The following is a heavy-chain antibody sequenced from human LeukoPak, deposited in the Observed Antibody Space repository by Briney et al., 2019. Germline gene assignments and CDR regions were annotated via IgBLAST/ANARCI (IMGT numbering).Heavy chain of an antibody. V-gene: IGHV3-53*01. J-gene: IGHJ4*02. D-gene: IGHD5/OR15-5a*01. Sequence: GGCRRLSCAPSGFTVSSNYMTWVRQAPGQGLEWVSVIYFGGTTYYPESVKGRFTISRDNSKNTVYLKMNSLRVEDTAVYYCARGDGVYVYWGQGTLVTVSS. CDR1: GFTVSSNY. CDR2: IYFGGTT. CDR3: ARGDGVYVY.